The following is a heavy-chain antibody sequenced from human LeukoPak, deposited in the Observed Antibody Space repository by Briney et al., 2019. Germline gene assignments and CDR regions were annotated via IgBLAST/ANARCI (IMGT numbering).Heavy chain of an antibody. Sequence: SGGSLRLSCAASGITFSDYYMTWIRQAPGKGLEWVSYISSSGSSVYYADSVKGRFTISRDNAKNSLYLQMNSLRAEDTAVYYCARFQYSSSWPYYYFAMGVWGQGTTVTVSS. CDR2: ISSSGSSV. J-gene: IGHJ6*02. CDR3: ARFQYSSSWPYYYFAMGV. CDR1: GITFSDYY. V-gene: IGHV3-11*01. D-gene: IGHD6-13*01.